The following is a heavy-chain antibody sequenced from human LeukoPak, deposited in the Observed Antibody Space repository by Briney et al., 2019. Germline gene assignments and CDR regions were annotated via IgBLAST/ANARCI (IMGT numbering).Heavy chain of an antibody. CDR2: IKEDGSGK. V-gene: IGHV3-7*01. CDR3: ATDRGPNTFDY. CDR1: GFTFSSYW. J-gene: IGHJ4*02. D-gene: IGHD2/OR15-2a*01. Sequence: PGGSLRLSCAASGFTFSSYWMTWVRQPPGKGLEWVANIKEDGSGKYYVDSVKGRFTVSRDNAKSSLYLQMNSLRADDTAVYYCATDRGPNTFDYWGQGTLVTVSS.